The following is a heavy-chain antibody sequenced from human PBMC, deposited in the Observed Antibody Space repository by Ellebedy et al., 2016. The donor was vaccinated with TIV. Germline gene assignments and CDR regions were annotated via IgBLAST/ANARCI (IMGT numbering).Heavy chain of an antibody. V-gene: IGHV1-46*01. CDR3: ARVASSNAYYFDY. D-gene: IGHD6-13*01. CDR1: GYTFTSYY. CDR2: INPSGGST. Sequence: ASVKVSCXASGYTFTSYYMHWVRQAPGQGLEWTGIINPSGGSTSYAQKFQGRVTMTRDTSTSTVYMELSSLRSKDTAVYYCARVASSNAYYFDYWGQGTLVTVSS. J-gene: IGHJ4*02.